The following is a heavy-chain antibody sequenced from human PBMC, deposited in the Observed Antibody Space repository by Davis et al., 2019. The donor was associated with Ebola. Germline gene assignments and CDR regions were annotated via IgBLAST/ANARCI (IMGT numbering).Heavy chain of an antibody. D-gene: IGHD4-17*01. V-gene: IGHV4-34*01. CDR3: ARETTVTLIDY. Sequence: SETLSLTCAVYARSFSGYYCSWIRQPPGKGLEWLGEINHSGSTNYHPSLKSRVTISVDTSKNQFSLKLSSVTAADTAVYYCARETTVTLIDYWGQGTLVTVSS. CDR2: INHSGST. J-gene: IGHJ4*02. CDR1: ARSFSGYY.